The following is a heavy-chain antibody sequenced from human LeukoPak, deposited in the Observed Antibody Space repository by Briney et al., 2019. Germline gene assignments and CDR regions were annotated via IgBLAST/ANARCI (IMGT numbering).Heavy chain of an antibody. CDR2: ISAYNGNT. D-gene: IGHD6-13*01. CDR1: GDTFTSYG. J-gene: IGHJ5*02. Sequence: ASVRVSCKASGDTFTSYGISWVRQAPGQGLEWMGWISAYNGNTNYAQKLQGRVTMTTDTSTSTAYMELRSLRSDDTAVYYCARGPIAGILGWFDPWGQGTLVTVSS. V-gene: IGHV1-18*01. CDR3: ARGPIAGILGWFDP.